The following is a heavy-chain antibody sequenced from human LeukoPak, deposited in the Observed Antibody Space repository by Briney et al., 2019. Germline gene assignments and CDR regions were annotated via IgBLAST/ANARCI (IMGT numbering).Heavy chain of an antibody. CDR3: ARGVEMATINYFDY. CDR1: GYSISSGYY. Sequence: PSETLSLTCTVSGYSISSGYYWGWIRQPPGKGLEWIGYIYYSGSTNYNPSLKSRVTISVDTSKNQFSLKLSSVTAADTAVYYCARGVEMATINYFDYWGQGTLVTVSS. V-gene: IGHV4-38-2*02. D-gene: IGHD5-24*01. CDR2: IYYSGST. J-gene: IGHJ4*02.